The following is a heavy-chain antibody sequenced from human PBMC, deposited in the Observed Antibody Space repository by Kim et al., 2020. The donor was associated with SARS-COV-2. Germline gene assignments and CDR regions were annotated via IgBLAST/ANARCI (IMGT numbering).Heavy chain of an antibody. J-gene: IGHJ4*02. V-gene: IGHV4-59*01. CDR2: T. CDR3: ARERDTAEFDY. D-gene: IGHD5-18*01. Sequence: TNYNPSLKSRVTISVDTSKNQFSLKLSSVTAADTAVYYCARERDTAEFDYWGQGTLVTVSS.